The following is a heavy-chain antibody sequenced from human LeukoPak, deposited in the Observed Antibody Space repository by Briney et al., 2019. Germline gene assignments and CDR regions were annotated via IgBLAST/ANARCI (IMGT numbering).Heavy chain of an antibody. J-gene: IGHJ4*02. CDR1: GFTFSDYY. CDR3: AREPYYYDSSGYYREDY. V-gene: IGHV3-11*04. D-gene: IGHD3-22*01. CDR2: ISSSGSTI. Sequence: GGSLRLSCAASGFTFSDYYMSWIRQAPGKGLEWVSYISSSGSTIYYADSVKGRFTISRDNAKNSLYLQMNSLRAEDTAVYYCAREPYYYDSSGYYREDYWGQGTLVTVSS.